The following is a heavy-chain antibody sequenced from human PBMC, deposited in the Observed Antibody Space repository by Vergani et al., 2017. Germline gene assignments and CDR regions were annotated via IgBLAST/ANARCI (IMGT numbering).Heavy chain of an antibody. CDR2: VYSSGST. V-gene: IGHV4-61*02. CDR1: GGSTSSGLYY. D-gene: IGHD6-13*01. J-gene: IGHJ4*02. CDR3: ARGNSSSWPLDY. Sequence: QVQLQESGPGLVKPSQTLSLTCTVPGGSTSSGLYYWSWIRQPAGKGLEWIGRVYSSGSTHYNPSLKSRVTISVDTSKNQFSLQLRSVTAADTAVYFCARGNSSSWPLDYWGQGTLVTVSS.